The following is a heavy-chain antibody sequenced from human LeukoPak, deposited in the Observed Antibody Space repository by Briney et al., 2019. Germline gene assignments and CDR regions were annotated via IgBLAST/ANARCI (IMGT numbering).Heavy chain of an antibody. CDR2: ISSRSSFI. J-gene: IGHJ4*02. CDR3: AREMTGSAVIDY. CDR1: GFTFSSYI. V-gene: IGHV3-48*01. D-gene: IGHD2-21*01. Sequence: GGSLRLSCAASGFTFSSYIMNWVRQAPGKGLEWVSYISSRSSFIYYADSVKGRFTISRDNAKNSLYLQMNSLRGEDTAVYYCAREMTGSAVIDYWGQGTLVTVSS.